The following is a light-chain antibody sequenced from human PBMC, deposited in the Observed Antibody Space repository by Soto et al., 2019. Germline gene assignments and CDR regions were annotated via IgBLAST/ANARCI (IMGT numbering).Light chain of an antibody. V-gene: IGKV1-9*01. J-gene: IGKJ4*01. CDR3: QQLKSYQVT. CDR2: AAS. Sequence: DIQLTQSPTFLSASVGDRVTITCRASQVISSHLAWYQQKPGKAPKLLLYAASTLQSGVPSRFSGSGSGTEFTVTISSLQPEDCATYYCQQLKSYQVTFVGGTKVEIK. CDR1: QVISSH.